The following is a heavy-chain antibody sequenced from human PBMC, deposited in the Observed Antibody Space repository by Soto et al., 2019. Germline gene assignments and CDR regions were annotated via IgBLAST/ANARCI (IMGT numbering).Heavy chain of an antibody. CDR1: GGSIRSYY. V-gene: IGHV4-59*12. J-gene: IGHJ4*02. CDR3: ARDKITGLFDY. CDR2: IYYTGST. D-gene: IGHD2-8*02. Sequence: PXXTLSLTCTVSGGSIRSYYWCWILQPPGKGLQWIGTIYYTGSTNYNPSLKSRVTISVDTSKNQFSLKLTSVTAADTAVYYCARDKITGLFDYWGQGTLVTVSS.